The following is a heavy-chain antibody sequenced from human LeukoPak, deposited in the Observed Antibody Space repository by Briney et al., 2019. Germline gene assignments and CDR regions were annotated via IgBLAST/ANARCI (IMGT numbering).Heavy chain of an antibody. J-gene: IGHJ4*02. CDR2: IYYSGST. V-gene: IGHV4-31*11. D-gene: IGHD3-22*01. Sequence: SETLSLTCAVYGGSFSGYYWSWIRQHPGKGLEWIGYIYYSGSTYYNPSLKSRVTISVDTSKNQFSLKLSSVTAADTAVYYCARAPKGDSSGGSIDCWGQGTLVTVSS. CDR3: ARAPKGDSSGGSIDC. CDR1: GGSFSGYY.